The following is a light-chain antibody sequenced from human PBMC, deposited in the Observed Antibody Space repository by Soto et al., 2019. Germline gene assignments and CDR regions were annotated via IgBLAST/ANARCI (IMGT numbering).Light chain of an antibody. Sequence: EIVLTQSPGTLSLSPGERATLSCRASQSVSSSYLAWYQQKPGQAPRLLIYGASSRATSIPDRFSGSGSGTDFTLIISRLEPEDFAVYYCQQYGSSPWTFGQGTKVEIK. CDR1: QSVSSSY. J-gene: IGKJ1*01. CDR3: QQYGSSPWT. CDR2: GAS. V-gene: IGKV3-20*01.